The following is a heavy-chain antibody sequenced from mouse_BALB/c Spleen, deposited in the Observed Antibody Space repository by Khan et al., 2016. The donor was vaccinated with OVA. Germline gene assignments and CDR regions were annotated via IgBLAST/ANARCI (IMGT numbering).Heavy chain of an antibody. CDR3: GREGDAWFPY. CDR1: GYTFTDYN. D-gene: IGHD3-3*01. Sequence: QMQLEESGAELARPGASVKLSCKASGYTFTDYNINWVKQRTGQGLEWIGEIYPGSNNTYYNEKFKGKAILTADKSSSTAYMQLSSLTSEDSAGDYCGREGDAWFPYWGQGTVVTVSA. V-gene: IGHV1-77*01. J-gene: IGHJ3*01. CDR2: IYPGSNNT.